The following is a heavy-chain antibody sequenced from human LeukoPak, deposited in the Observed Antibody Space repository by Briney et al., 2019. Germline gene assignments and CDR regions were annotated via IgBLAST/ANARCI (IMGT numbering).Heavy chain of an antibody. Sequence: SVTVSFKASGGTVISYAISWVRQAPGQGLEWMGGIIPIFGTAHYAHKFKGRVTITADESTSTAYMELSSQRSEDTAVYYCAREERASRYYGTGSYKFDPCGQGNLVTVSS. J-gene: IGHJ5*02. CDR1: GGTVISYA. CDR3: AREERASRYYGTGSYKFDP. D-gene: IGHD3-10*01. V-gene: IGHV1-69*01. CDR2: IIPIFGTA.